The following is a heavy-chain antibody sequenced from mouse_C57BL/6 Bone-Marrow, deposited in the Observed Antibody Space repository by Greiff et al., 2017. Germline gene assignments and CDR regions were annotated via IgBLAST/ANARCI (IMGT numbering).Heavy chain of an antibody. CDR1: GFTFSDYG. J-gene: IGHJ4*01. CDR2: FCNLAYSI. Sequence: EVKLMASGGGLVQPGGSLKLSCAASGFTFSDYGMAWVRQAPRMGPEWVAFFCNLAYSIYYAATVTARYTIARENAKNSLCLEMSSLRSVDTSIYYCARQRSYAMDYGGQGTSVTVSS. CDR3: ARQRSYAMDY. V-gene: IGHV5-15*01.